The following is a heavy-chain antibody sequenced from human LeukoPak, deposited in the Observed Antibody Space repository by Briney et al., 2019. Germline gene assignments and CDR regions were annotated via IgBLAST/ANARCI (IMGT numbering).Heavy chain of an antibody. Sequence: GGCLRLSCEASGFTFSSYWMRWVRQAPGKGLEWVSYISSSGSTIYYADSVKGRFTISRDNAKNSLYLQMNSLRAEDTAVYYCARDREYYYDSSGYYPEGFDPWGQGTLVTVSS. V-gene: IGHV3-48*04. CDR1: GFTFSSYW. J-gene: IGHJ5*02. D-gene: IGHD3-22*01. CDR3: ARDREYYYDSSGYYPEGFDP. CDR2: ISSSGSTI.